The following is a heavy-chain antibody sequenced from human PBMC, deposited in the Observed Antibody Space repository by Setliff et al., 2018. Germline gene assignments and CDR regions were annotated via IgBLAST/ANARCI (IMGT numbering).Heavy chain of an antibody. V-gene: IGHV4-34*01. D-gene: IGHD2-15*01. J-gene: IGHJ3*02. CDR1: GGSFSGYY. CDR3: ARVGGYSYAFDI. CDR2: INHSGSP. Sequence: SETLSLTCAVYGGSFSGYYWSWIRQPPGKGPEWIGEINHSGSPNYNPSLKSRVTMSVDTSKNQFSLKLSSVTAADTAVYYCARVGGYSYAFDIWGQGTMVTVSS.